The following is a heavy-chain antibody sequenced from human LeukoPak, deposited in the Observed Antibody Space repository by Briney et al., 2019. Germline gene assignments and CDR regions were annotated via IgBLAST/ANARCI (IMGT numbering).Heavy chain of an antibody. V-gene: IGHV4-59*01. Sequence: SETLSLTCTVSGGSISSYYWSWIRQPPGKGLEWIGYIYYSGSTNYNPSLKSRVTISVDTSKNQFSLKLSSVTAADTAVYYCASTRYCSGGSCYALDYWGQGTLVTVSS. J-gene: IGHJ4*02. CDR2: IYYSGST. CDR3: ASTRYCSGGSCYALDY. D-gene: IGHD2-15*01. CDR1: GGSISSYY.